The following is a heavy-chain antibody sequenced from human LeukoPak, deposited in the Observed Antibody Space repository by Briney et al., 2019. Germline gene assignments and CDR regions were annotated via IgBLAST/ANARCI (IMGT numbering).Heavy chain of an antibody. Sequence: SETLSLTCAVYGGSFNGYFWSWIRQPPGKGLEWIGEINHSGSPNYNPSLKSRVTISVDTSKNQVSLKLNSVTAADTAVYYCARKITMVRGVKLDYWGQGTLVTVSS. J-gene: IGHJ4*02. CDR2: INHSGSP. D-gene: IGHD3-10*01. V-gene: IGHV4-34*01. CDR1: GGSFNGYF. CDR3: ARKITMVRGVKLDY.